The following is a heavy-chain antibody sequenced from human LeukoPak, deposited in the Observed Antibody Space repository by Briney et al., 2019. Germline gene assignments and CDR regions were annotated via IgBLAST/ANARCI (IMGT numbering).Heavy chain of an antibody. J-gene: IGHJ6*03. CDR2: IYYSGST. Sequence: PSQTLSLTCTVSGGSISSGDYYWSWIRQPPGTGLEWIGYIYYSGSTYYNPSLKSRVTISVDTSKNQFSLKLSSVTAADTAVYYCARGNLPANYYMDVWGKGTTVTVSS. V-gene: IGHV4-30-4*08. CDR1: GGSISSGDYY. CDR3: ARGNLPANYYMDV.